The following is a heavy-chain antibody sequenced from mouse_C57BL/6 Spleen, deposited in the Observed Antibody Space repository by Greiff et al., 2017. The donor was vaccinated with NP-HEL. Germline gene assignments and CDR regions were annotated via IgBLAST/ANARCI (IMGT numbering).Heavy chain of an antibody. CDR3: ARAWVYGNYGDY. J-gene: IGHJ2*01. D-gene: IGHD2-1*01. CDR1: GYTFTSYW. V-gene: IGHV1-7*01. Sequence: QVQLQQSGAELAKPGASVKLSCKASGYTFTSYWMHWLKQRPGQGLEWIGYINPSNGYTKYNQKFKGKATLTVDTSSSTAYMQRSRLTSEDSAVYYCARAWVYGNYGDYWGQGTTLTVSS. CDR2: INPSNGYT.